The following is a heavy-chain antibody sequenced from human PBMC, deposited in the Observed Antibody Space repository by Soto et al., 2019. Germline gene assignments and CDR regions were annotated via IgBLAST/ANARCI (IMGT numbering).Heavy chain of an antibody. J-gene: IGHJ4*02. Sequence: SQTLSLTCAVYGGSFSGYYWSWIRQPPGKGLEWIGEINHSGSTNYNPSLKSRVTISVDTSKNQFSLKLSSVTAADTAVYYCARKMRGSYFDYWGQGTLVTVSS. CDR2: INHSGST. V-gene: IGHV4-34*01. CDR3: ARKMRGSYFDY. CDR1: GGSFSGYY. D-gene: IGHD1-26*01.